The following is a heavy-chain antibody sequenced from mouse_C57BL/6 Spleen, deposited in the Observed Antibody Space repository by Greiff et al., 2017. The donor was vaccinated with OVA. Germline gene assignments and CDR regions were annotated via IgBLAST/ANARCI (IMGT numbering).Heavy chain of an antibody. J-gene: IGHJ3*01. V-gene: IGHV3-6*01. D-gene: IGHD3-2*02. Sequence: EVKLQESGPGLVKPSQSLSLTCSVTGYSITSGYYWNWIRQFPGNKLEWMGYISYDGSNNYNPSLKNRLSITRDTSKNQFFLKLNSVTTEDTATYYCARKEDSSGLFAYWGQGTLVTVSA. CDR3: ARKEDSSGLFAY. CDR1: GYSITSGYY. CDR2: ISYDGSN.